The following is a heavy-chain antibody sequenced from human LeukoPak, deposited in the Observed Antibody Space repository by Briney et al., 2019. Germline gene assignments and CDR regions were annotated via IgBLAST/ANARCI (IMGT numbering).Heavy chain of an antibody. D-gene: IGHD1-26*01. CDR2: ISGSGGST. J-gene: IGHJ5*02. CDR1: GFTFSSYA. CDR3: AKGWDFENWFDP. V-gene: IGHV3-23*01. Sequence: PGGSLRLSCAASGFTFSSYAMSWVRQAPGKRLEWVSAISGSGGSTYYADSVKGRFTLSSDNSKNTLYLHMNSLRAEDTAVYYCAKGWDFENWFDPWGQGTLVTVSS.